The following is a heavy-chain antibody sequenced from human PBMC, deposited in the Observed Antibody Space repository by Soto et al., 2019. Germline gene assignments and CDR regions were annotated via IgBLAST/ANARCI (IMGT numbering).Heavy chain of an antibody. CDR2: IYHSGST. CDR1: GGSISSGGYS. D-gene: IGHD4-17*01. Sequence: SETLSLTCAVSGGSISSGGYSWSWIRQPPGKGLEWIGYIYHSGSTYYNPSLKSRVTISVDRSKNQFSLKLSSVTAADTAVYYCARGVSYGDYTEFFDYWGQGTLVTVSS. V-gene: IGHV4-30-2*01. CDR3: ARGVSYGDYTEFFDY. J-gene: IGHJ4*02.